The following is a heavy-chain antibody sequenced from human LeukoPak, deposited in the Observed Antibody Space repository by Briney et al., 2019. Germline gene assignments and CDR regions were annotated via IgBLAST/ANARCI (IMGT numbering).Heavy chain of an antibody. CDR1: GFTFITYG. J-gene: IGHJ4*02. CDR3: ASNRLSGYDPSPFDY. D-gene: IGHD3-16*01. CDR2: ISYDGSNK. Sequence: PGGSLRLSCAASGFTFITYGMHWVRQAPGKGLEWVAVISYDGSNKYYADSVKGRFTISRGNSKNTLYLQMNSLRAEDTAVYYCASNRLSGYDPSPFDYWGQGTLVTVSS. V-gene: IGHV3-30*03.